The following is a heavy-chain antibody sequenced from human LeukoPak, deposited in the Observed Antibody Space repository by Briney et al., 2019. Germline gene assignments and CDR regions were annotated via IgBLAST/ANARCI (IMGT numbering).Heavy chain of an antibody. CDR1: GFTFSRFG. J-gene: IGHJ4*02. CDR3: AKDAIYKSSVWDYFDY. D-gene: IGHD5-24*01. V-gene: IGHV3-33*06. CDR2: IWYNGRNK. Sequence: GRSLRLSCAASGFTFSRFGMHWVRQAPGKGLEWVAVIWYNGRNKDYADSVKGRFTISRDNSKNTLYLQMDSLRVEDTAVYYCAKDAIYKSSVWDYFDYLGQGTLVTVSS.